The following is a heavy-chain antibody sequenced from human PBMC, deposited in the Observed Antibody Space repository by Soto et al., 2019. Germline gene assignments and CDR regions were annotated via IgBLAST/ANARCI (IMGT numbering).Heavy chain of an antibody. V-gene: IGHV1-69*13. CDR3: AKVGEVNVVGVATSTYYYYGMGG. CDR1: GGTFSSYA. Sequence: SVKVSCKASGGTFSSYAISWVRQAPGQGLEWMGGIIPIFGTANYAQKFQGRVTITADESTSTAYMELSSLRSEDTAVYYCAKVGEVNVVGVATSTYYYYGMGGWGQGTTVTVSS. J-gene: IGHJ6*02. D-gene: IGHD5-12*01. CDR2: IIPIFGTA.